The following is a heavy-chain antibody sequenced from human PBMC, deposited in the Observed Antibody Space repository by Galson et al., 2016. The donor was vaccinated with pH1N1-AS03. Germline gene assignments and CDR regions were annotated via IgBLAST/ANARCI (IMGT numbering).Heavy chain of an antibody. D-gene: IGHD3-22*01. CDR2: IDSSGDNK. V-gene: IGHV3-48*03. J-gene: IGHJ4*02. CDR1: GFIFSSYE. CDR3: ASRYESNGYSYYFDL. Sequence: SLRLSCAASGFIFSSYEMNWVRQAPGKGLEWVSYIDSSGDNKDYADPVKGRFSISRDNAKKTLNLQMNGLRAEDTAVYYCASRYESNGYSYYFDLWGQGTLVTVSS.